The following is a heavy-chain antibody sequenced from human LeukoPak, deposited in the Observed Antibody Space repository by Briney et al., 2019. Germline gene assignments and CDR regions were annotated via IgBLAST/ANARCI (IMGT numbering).Heavy chain of an antibody. Sequence: GGSLRLSCAASGFTFSTYWMSWVRQAPGKGLEWVANIKQDGSEKYHVDSVRGRFTISRDNAKNSLYLQMNSLRAEDTAVYYCARDFKGPGHYDSSGSPFDYWGQGTLVTVSS. J-gene: IGHJ4*02. V-gene: IGHV3-7*01. CDR3: ARDFKGPGHYDSSGSPFDY. CDR1: GFTFSTYW. D-gene: IGHD3-22*01. CDR2: IKQDGSEK.